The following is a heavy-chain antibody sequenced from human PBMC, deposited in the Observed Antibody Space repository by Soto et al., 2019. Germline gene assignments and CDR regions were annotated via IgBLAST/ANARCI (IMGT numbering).Heavy chain of an antibody. D-gene: IGHD3-10*01. CDR2: IIPILGIA. CDR1: GGTFSSYT. Sequence: GASVKVSCKASGGTFSSYTISWVGQAPGQGLEWMGRIIPILGIANYAQKFQGRVTMTEDTSISTAYMELRRLRSDDTAVYYCARGNTMIRGLGHDAFDFWGQGTMVTVSS. V-gene: IGHV1-69*02. J-gene: IGHJ3*01. CDR3: ARGNTMIRGLGHDAFDF.